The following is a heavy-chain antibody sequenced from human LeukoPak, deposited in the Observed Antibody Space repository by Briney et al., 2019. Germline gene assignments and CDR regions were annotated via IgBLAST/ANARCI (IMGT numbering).Heavy chain of an antibody. J-gene: IGHJ4*02. Sequence: GESLKISCKGSGYSFTNYWIGWVRQMPGKGLEWMGIIYPGDSDTRYSPSFQGQVTISADESIGTAYLQWSTLRASDTAMYYCARHVPSGVAGSFDYWGQGTLVTVSS. V-gene: IGHV5-51*01. CDR2: IYPGDSDT. D-gene: IGHD6-19*01. CDR1: GYSFTNYW. CDR3: ARHVPSGVAGSFDY.